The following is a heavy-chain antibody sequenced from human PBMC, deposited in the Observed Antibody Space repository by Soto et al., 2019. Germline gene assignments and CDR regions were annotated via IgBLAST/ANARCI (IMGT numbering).Heavy chain of an antibody. V-gene: IGHV4-31*03. J-gene: IGHJ6*02. CDR2: IYYSGST. Sequence: SETLSLTCTVSGGSISSGGYYWSWIRQHPGKGLEWIGCIYYSGSTYYNPSLKSRVTISVDTSKNQFSLKLSSVTAADTAVYYCARASGYCSGGSCYYYHGMDVWGQGTTVTVSS. CDR1: GGSISSGGYY. CDR3: ARASGYCSGGSCYYYHGMDV. D-gene: IGHD2-15*01.